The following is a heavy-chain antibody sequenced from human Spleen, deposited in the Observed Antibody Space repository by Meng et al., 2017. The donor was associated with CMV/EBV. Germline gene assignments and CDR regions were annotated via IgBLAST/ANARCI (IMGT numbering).Heavy chain of an antibody. CDR3: AKRVRGYLYGLDV. J-gene: IGHJ6*02. V-gene: IGHV4-39*01. CDR1: GGSISSSSYY. Sequence: GSLRLSCSVSGGSISSSSYYWGWIRQSPGKGLEWIGDIYYSGRTNYNPSLKSRVTISVDTSRNQFSLKLTSVTAADTAFYYCAKRVRGYLYGLDVWGQGTTVTVSS. CDR2: IYYSGRT. D-gene: IGHD5-12*01.